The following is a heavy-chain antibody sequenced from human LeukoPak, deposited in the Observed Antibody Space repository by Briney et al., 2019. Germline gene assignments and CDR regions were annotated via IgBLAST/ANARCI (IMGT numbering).Heavy chain of an antibody. CDR2: INTGKGNS. CDR3: ARVPLDDASGHYYPH. J-gene: IGHJ1*01. D-gene: IGHD3-22*01. V-gene: IGHV1-3*04. Sequence: ASVKVSCKTSGYTFTNYGMHWVRQAPRQSPEWMGWINTGKGNSKSSQKFQDRVTLTRDTSASTAYMELNSLSSEDTAVYYCARVPLDDASGHYYPHWGQGTLATVSP. CDR1: GYTFTNYG.